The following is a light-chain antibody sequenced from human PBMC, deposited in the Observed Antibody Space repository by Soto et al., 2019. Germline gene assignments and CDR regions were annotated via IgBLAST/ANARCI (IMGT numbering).Light chain of an antibody. V-gene: IGKV3-11*01. CDR1: QSVSSY. Sequence: EIVLSQSPDALSLSPGERVSLSCRASQSVSSYLAWYQQKPGQAPRLLIYDASNRATGIPARFSGSGSGTDFTLTISSLEPEDFAVYYCQQRSNWPPLTFGGGTKVDNK. CDR2: DAS. J-gene: IGKJ4*01. CDR3: QQRSNWPPLT.